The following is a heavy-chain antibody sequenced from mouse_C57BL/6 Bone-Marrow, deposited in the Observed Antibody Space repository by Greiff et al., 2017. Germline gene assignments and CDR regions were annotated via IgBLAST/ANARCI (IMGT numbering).Heavy chain of an antibody. D-gene: IGHD1-1*01. V-gene: IGHV1-64*01. CDR1: GYTFTSYW. Sequence: QVQLQQPGAELVKPGASVKLSCKASGYTFTSYWMHWVKQRPGQGLEWIGMIHPNSGSTNYNEKFKSKATLTVDKSSSTAYMQLSSLTSEDSAVYYCARALITTVVANWYFDVWGTGTTVTVSS. CDR2: IHPNSGST. J-gene: IGHJ1*03. CDR3: ARALITTVVANWYFDV.